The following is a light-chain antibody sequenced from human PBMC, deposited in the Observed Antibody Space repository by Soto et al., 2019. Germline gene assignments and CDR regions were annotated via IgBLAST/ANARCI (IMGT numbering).Light chain of an antibody. J-gene: IGKJ1*01. V-gene: IGKV3-20*01. CDR1: QRVSSTY. Sequence: EIVLTQSPGTLSLSPGERATLSCRASQRVSSTYLAWYQQKPGQAPRLLIYGASSRATGIPDRFTGSVSGTDFSLTISRLEPEDFAVYYCQQYGSSPQTFGQGTKVEIK. CDR2: GAS. CDR3: QQYGSSPQT.